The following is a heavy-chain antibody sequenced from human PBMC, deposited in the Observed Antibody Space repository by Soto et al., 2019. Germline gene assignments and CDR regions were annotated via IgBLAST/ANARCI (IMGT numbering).Heavy chain of an antibody. CDR2: IVVGSGNT. Sequence: ASVKVSCKAYGGTFSSSAVQWVRQARGQRLEWIGKIVVGSGNTNYAQKFQERVTITRDMSTSTAYMELSSLRSEDTAFYYCAAFDPGPMGFDPWGQGTLVTFSS. CDR1: GGTFSSSA. V-gene: IGHV1-58*01. D-gene: IGHD3-9*01. J-gene: IGHJ5*02. CDR3: AAFDPGPMGFDP.